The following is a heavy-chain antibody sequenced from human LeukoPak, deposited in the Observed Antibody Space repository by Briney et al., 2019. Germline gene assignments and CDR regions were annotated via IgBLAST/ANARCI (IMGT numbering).Heavy chain of an antibody. CDR1: GFTFRDYG. V-gene: IGHV3-33*01. J-gene: IGHJ4*02. D-gene: IGHD6-6*01. CDR3: ARAHSSSSTFDL. CDR2: IWYDGSKK. Sequence: PGRSLRLSCAASGFTFRDYGIHWVRQAPGQGLEWVALIWYDGSKKYYADSVKGRFTISRDNTKNTLYLQLNSLRADDTAVYYCARAHSSSSTFDLWGQGTLVTVSS.